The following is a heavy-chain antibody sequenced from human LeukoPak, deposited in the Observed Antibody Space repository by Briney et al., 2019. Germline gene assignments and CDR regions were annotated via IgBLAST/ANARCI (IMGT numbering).Heavy chain of an antibody. Sequence: PSETVSLTCSVSGDSMYSHYWSFIRQAAGTGLEWIGRIHTSGTTYYNPSLKSRVTLSIDTSMNQFSLRLTSVTAADTAVYYCARGDYYDGGGRIWFDPWGQGTLV. D-gene: IGHD3-3*01. CDR3: ARGDYYDGGGRIWFDP. CDR2: IHTSGTT. J-gene: IGHJ5*02. V-gene: IGHV4-4*07. CDR1: GDSMYSHY.